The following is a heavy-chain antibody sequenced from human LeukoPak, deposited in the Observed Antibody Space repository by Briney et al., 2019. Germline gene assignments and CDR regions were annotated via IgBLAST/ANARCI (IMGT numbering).Heavy chain of an antibody. CDR3: AANLSKGWFDP. J-gene: IGHJ5*02. V-gene: IGHV1-58*01. CDR1: GLTFTSSA. CDR2: IVVGSGNT. Sequence: ASVKVSCKASGLTFTSSAVQWVRQARGQRLEWIGWIVVGSGNTNYAQKFQERVTITRDMSTSTAYMELSSLRSEDTAVYYCAANLSKGWFDPWGQGTLVTVSS.